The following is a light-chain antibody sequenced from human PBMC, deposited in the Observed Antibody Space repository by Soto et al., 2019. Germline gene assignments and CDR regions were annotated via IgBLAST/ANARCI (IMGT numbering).Light chain of an antibody. V-gene: IGLV2-14*01. J-gene: IGLJ3*02. CDR3: SSYTSTSSLV. Sequence: QSALTQPASVSGSPGQSITISCTGTSRDVGNYNYVSWYQQHPGKAPKLMIYDVTNRPSGVSNRFSGSKSGNTASLTISGLQAEDEANYYCSSYTSTSSLVFGGGTKLTV. CDR2: DVT. CDR1: SRDVGNYNY.